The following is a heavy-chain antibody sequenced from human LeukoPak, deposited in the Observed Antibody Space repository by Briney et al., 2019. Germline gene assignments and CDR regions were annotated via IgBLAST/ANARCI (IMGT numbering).Heavy chain of an antibody. J-gene: IGHJ5*02. CDR1: GGTFSSYA. CDR2: IIPIFGTA. D-gene: IGHD6-13*01. CDR3: ARVARVYQAFNLFDP. Sequence: SVKVSCKASGGTFSSYAISWVRQAPGQGLEWMGGIIPIFGTANYAQKFQGRVTITADESTSTAYMELSSLRSEDTAVYYCARVARVYQAFNLFDPWGQGTLVTVSS. V-gene: IGHV1-69*01.